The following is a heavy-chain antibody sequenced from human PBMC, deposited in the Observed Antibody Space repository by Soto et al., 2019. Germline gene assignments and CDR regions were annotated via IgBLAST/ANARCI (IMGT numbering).Heavy chain of an antibody. D-gene: IGHD3-3*02. CDR1: GFTFSDYV. CDR3: ARVRLSIAVNDALDV. V-gene: IGHV3-30*14. J-gene: IGHJ3*01. Sequence: QVRLVESGGGVVQPGTSLRLSCAASGFTFSDYVIHWVRQAAGKGLEWVASMTYDGATEYYADSVKGRFTMSRDNSERALSLQMNSLRPDDTAVYYCARVRLSIAVNDALDVWGQGTTVTVSS. CDR2: MTYDGATE.